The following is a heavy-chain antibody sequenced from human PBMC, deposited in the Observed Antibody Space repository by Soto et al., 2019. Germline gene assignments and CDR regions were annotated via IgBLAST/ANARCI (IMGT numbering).Heavy chain of an antibody. J-gene: IGHJ3*02. Sequence: ALVKVSCKASGGTFSSYTISWVRQAPGQGLEWMGRIIPILGIANYAQKFQGRVTITADKSTSTAYMELSSLRSEDTAVYYCASNGVVIAPYDAFDIWGQGTMVTVSS. CDR1: GGTFSSYT. D-gene: IGHD2-21*01. CDR3: ASNGVVIAPYDAFDI. CDR2: IIPILGIA. V-gene: IGHV1-69*02.